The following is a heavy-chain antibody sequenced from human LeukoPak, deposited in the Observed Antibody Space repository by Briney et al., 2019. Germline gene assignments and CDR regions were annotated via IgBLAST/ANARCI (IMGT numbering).Heavy chain of an antibody. V-gene: IGHV3-23*01. Sequence: GSLRPSCPASGFTFSSYAMSWVRQAPGKGLEWVSAISGSGGSTYYADSVKGRFTISRDNSKNTLYLQMNSLRAEDTAVYYCAKGPSTTHAFDIWGQGTMVTVSS. J-gene: IGHJ3*02. CDR3: AKGPSTTHAFDI. CDR2: ISGSGGST. D-gene: IGHD1-26*01. CDR1: GFTFSSYA.